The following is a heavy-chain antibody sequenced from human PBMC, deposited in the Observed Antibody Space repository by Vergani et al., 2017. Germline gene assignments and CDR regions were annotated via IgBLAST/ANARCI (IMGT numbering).Heavy chain of an antibody. D-gene: IGHD2-21*02. CDR3: ARGKSCGGDCYSTTWDAFDI. V-gene: IGHV1-69*18. J-gene: IGHJ3*02. CDR1: GGTFSSYA. Sequence: QVQLVQSGAEVKKPGSSVKVSCKASGGTFSSYAISWVRQAPGQGLEWMGRIIPIFGTANYAQKFQGRVTITADESTSTAYMELSSLRSEDTAVYYCARGKSCGGDCYSTTWDAFDIWGQGTMDTVSS. CDR2: IIPIFGTA.